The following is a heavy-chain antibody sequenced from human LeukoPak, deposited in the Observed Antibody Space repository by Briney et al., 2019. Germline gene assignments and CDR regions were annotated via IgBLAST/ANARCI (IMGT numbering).Heavy chain of an antibody. J-gene: IGHJ4*02. CDR2: ISGSGGST. V-gene: IGHV3-23*01. CDR1: GFTFSNYA. D-gene: IGHD2-2*01. CDR3: AVDIVVVPAAPPDY. Sequence: GGSLRLSCAASGFTFSNYAMNWVRQAPGKGLEWVSAISGSGGSTYYADSVKGRFTISRDNSKNTLYLQMNSLRAEDTAVYYCAVDIVVVPAAPPDYWGQGTLVTVSS.